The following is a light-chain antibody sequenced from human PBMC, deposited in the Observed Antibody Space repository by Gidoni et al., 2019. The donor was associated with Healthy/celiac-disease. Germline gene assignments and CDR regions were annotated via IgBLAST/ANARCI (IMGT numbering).Light chain of an antibody. V-gene: IGLV3-27*01. CDR2: KDS. Sequence: SYELTQPSSVSVSPGQTARITCSGDVLAKRYARWFQQKPGQAHVLVIYKDSERPAGIPERFSGSTSGTTVTLTISGAQVEDEADYYCYSAADNHGVFGGGTKLTVL. CDR3: YSAADNHGV. J-gene: IGLJ3*02. CDR1: VLAKRY.